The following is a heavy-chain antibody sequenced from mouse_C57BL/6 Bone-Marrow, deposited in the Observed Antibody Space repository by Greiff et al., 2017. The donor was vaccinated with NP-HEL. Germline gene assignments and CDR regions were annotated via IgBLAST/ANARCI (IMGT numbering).Heavy chain of an antibody. D-gene: IGHD2-1*01. J-gene: IGHJ3*01. CDR1: GYTFTDYY. CDR3: ASNWNYGNSFAD. Sequence: EVQLQQSGPELVKPGASVKISCKASGYTFTDYYMNWVKQSHGKSLEWIGDINPNSGGTSYNQKFKGKATLTVDKSSSTAYMELRSLTSEDSAVYNCASNWNYGNSFADWGKGTLVTVSA. CDR2: INPNSGGT. V-gene: IGHV1-26*01.